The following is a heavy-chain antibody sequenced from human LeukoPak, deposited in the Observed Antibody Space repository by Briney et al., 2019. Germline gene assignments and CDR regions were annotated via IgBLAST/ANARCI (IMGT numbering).Heavy chain of an antibody. Sequence: SETLSLTCAVYGGSFSGYYWSWIRQPPGKGLEWIGEINHSRSTNYNPSLKSRVTISVDTSKNQFSLKLSSVTAADTAVYYCARGRDYYGSGNYSTFDYWGQGTLVTVSS. J-gene: IGHJ4*02. CDR1: GGSFSGYY. CDR2: INHSRST. D-gene: IGHD3-10*01. CDR3: ARGRDYYGSGNYSTFDY. V-gene: IGHV4-34*01.